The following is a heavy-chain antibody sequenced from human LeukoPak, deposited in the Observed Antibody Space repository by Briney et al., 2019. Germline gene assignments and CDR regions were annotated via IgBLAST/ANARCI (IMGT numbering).Heavy chain of an antibody. CDR2: IYYSGST. V-gene: IGHV4-39*07. D-gene: IGHD3-22*01. Sequence: SETLSLTCTVSGGSISSSSYYWGWIRQPPGKGLEWIGSIYYSGSTYYNPSLKSRVTISVDTSKNQFSLKLSSVTAADTAVYYCARESGGYYYFDYWGQGTLVTVSS. CDR3: ARESGGYYYFDY. J-gene: IGHJ4*02. CDR1: GGSISSSSYY.